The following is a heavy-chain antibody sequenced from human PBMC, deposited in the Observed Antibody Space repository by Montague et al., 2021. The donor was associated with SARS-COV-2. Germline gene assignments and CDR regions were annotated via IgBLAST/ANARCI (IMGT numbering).Heavy chain of an antibody. J-gene: IGHJ5*01. CDR1: GGSISSGIYY. V-gene: IGHV4-61*01. CDR3: ARMGPSQYWLGGECYSWVRDWSDP. CDR2: IYYAGST. D-gene: IGHD2-21*01. Sequence: SETLSLTCTVSGGSISSGIYYWSWIRQATEQGLDWIGYIYYAGSTNYNPSLQSRVTISVDTSKNQFSLRLSSVIAADMAIYYCARMGPSQYWLGGECYSWVRDWSDPWGQGTPVIVSS.